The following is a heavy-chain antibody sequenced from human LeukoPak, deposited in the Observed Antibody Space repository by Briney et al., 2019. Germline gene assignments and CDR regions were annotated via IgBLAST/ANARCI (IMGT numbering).Heavy chain of an antibody. D-gene: IGHD5-12*01. CDR2: INHSGST. J-gene: IGHJ6*03. V-gene: IGHV4-34*01. CDR3: ARDRRVARFMDV. CDR1: GGSFSGYY. Sequence: PSETLSLTCAVYGGSFSGYYWSWIRQPPGKGLEWIGEINHSGSTNYNPSLKSRVTISVDTSKNQFSLKLSSVTAADTAVYYCARDRRVARFMDVWGKGTTVTVSS.